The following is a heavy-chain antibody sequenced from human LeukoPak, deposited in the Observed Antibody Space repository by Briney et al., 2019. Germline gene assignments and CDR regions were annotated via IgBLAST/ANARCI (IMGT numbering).Heavy chain of an antibody. CDR1: GGSISSSGYY. CDR3: ARDFRGGYDFWSCYYTPYYFDY. Sequence: SETLSLTCTVSGGSISSSGYYWGWIRQPPGKGLEWIGSMYYSGSTYYNPSLKSRFTISVKTSKHHFSLKLSSVTAADTAVYYCARDFRGGYDFWSCYYTPYYFDYWGQGTLVTVSP. CDR2: MYYSGST. D-gene: IGHD3-3*01. V-gene: IGHV4-39*07. J-gene: IGHJ4*02.